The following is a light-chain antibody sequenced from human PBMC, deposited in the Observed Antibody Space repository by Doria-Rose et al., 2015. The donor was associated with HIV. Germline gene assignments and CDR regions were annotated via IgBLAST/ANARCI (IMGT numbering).Light chain of an antibody. CDR1: QGISSY. V-gene: IGKV1-8*01. CDR3: QQYYSYPRT. Sequence: IRMTQSPSSLSASTGDRVTITRRASQGISSYLAWYQQKPGKAPKLLIYAASTLQSGVPSRFSGSGSGTDFTLTISCLQSEDFAAYYCQQYYSYPRTFGQGTKLEIK. CDR2: AAS. J-gene: IGKJ2*01.